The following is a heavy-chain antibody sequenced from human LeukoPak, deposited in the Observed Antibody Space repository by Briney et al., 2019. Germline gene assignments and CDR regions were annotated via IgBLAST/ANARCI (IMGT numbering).Heavy chain of an antibody. CDR3: ARVFVDCSGGSCYSDRSGFDY. Sequence: PSETLSLTCTVSGGSISSYYWSWIRQPAGKGLEWIGRIYTSGSTNYNPSLKSRVTMSVDTSKNQFSLKLSSVTAADTAVYYCARVFVDCSGGSCYSDRSGFDYWGQGTLVTVSS. D-gene: IGHD2-15*01. V-gene: IGHV4-4*07. J-gene: IGHJ4*02. CDR2: IYTSGST. CDR1: GGSISSYY.